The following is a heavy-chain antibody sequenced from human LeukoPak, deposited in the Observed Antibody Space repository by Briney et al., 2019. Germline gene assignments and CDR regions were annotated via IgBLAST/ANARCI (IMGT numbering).Heavy chain of an antibody. CDR2: IYYSGST. V-gene: IGHV4-39*01. Sequence: SETLSLTCTVSGGSLSSSSYYWGWIRHPPGNGLEWIGRIYYSGSTYYNPSLKSRVTISVDTSKNQFSLKLSSVNAADTAAYYCARQRRVVVIAIPNNWFDPWGQGTLVTVSS. J-gene: IGHJ5*02. CDR3: ARQRRVVVIAIPNNWFDP. CDR1: GGSLSSSSYY. D-gene: IGHD2-21*01.